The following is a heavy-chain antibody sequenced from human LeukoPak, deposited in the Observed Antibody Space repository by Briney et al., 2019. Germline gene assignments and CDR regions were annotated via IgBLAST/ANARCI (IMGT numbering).Heavy chain of an antibody. V-gene: IGHV7-4-1*02. CDR3: ARDASTIRFDY. CDR1: GYTFTRYY. CDR2: ITTNTGNP. J-gene: IGHJ4*02. D-gene: IGHD5-24*01. Sequence: ASVKVSCKASGYTFTRYYMHWVRQAPGQGLEWMGWITTNTGNPTYAQGFTGRFVFSLDTSVSTAYLQISSLKAEDTAVYYCARDASTIRFDYWGQGTLVTVSS.